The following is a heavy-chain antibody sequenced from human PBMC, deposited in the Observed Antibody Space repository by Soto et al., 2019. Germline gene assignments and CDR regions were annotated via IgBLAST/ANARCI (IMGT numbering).Heavy chain of an antibody. Sequence: QVQLVQSGAEEKKPGASVKVSCKASGYTFTSYAMHWVRQAPGQRLEWMGWINAGNGNTKYSQKFQGRVTITRDTSASTAYMELSSLRSEDTAVYYCARDPKDPNRGVLRYFDWTPIGMDVW. V-gene: IGHV1-3*05. J-gene: IGHJ6*01. CDR1: GYTFTSYA. CDR2: INAGNGNT. D-gene: IGHD3-9*01. CDR3: ARDPKDPNRGVLRYFDWTPIGMDV.